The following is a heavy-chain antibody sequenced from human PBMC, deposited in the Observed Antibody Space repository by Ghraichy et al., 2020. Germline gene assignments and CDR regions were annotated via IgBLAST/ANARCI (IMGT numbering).Heavy chain of an antibody. V-gene: IGHV1-69*04. D-gene: IGHD2-2*01. CDR3: AREGGGIVVVPAASDYYYYGMDV. J-gene: IGHJ6*02. Sequence: SVKVSCKASGGTFSSYAISWVRQAPGQGLEWMGRIIPILGIANYAQKFQGRVTITADKSTSTAYMELSSLRSEDTAVYYCAREGGGIVVVPAASDYYYYGMDVWGQGTTVTVSS. CDR2: IIPILGIA. CDR1: GGTFSSYA.